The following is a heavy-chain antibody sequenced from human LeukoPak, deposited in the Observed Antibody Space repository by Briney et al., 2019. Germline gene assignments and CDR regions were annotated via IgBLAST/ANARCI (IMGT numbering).Heavy chain of an antibody. Sequence: GGSLRLSCAASGFTFSDYYMSWIRQAPGKGLEWVSYISSSGSTIYYADSVKGRFTISRDNAKNSLYLQMNSLRAEDTAVYYCAREASYYYGSGRRSGMDVWGQGTTVTVSS. CDR2: ISSSGSTI. D-gene: IGHD3-10*01. CDR1: GFTFSDYY. CDR3: AREASYYYGSGRRSGMDV. V-gene: IGHV3-11*01. J-gene: IGHJ6*02.